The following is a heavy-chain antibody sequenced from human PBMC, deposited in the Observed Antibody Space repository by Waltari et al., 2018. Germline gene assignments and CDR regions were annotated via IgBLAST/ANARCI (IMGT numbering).Heavy chain of an antibody. CDR3: AREGFPY. CDR1: GGSVSSSTYY. V-gene: IGHV4-39*07. Sequence: QLQLQESGPGLVKPSETLSLTCTVSGGSVSSSTYYWGWLRQPPGKGLEWIGSIYYGGSPYYNPSLKSRITISVDTSKNQFSLRLSSVTAADTAVYYCAREGFPYWGQGTLVTVSS. J-gene: IGHJ4*02. CDR2: IYYGGSP.